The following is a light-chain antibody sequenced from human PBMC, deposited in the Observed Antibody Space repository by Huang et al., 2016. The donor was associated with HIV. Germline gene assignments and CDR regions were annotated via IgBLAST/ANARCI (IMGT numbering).Light chain of an antibody. V-gene: IGKV4-1*01. CDR2: WAA. CDR1: QSVLDSSNSMKY. CDR3: QQYYSSPLT. J-gene: IGKJ4*01. Sequence: DIVMTQSPDSLAVSLGERDTINRKSRQSVLDSSNSMKYLTWYQQKPGQPPKLLIYWAATRESGVPERFSGSGSGTDFTLTISGRQAEDVAVYYCQQYYSSPLTFGGGTKVEI.